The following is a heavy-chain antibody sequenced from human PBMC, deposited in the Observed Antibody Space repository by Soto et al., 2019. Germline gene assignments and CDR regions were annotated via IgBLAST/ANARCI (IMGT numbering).Heavy chain of an antibody. CDR3: ARGVRINYDFWSGYYTTPYNWFDP. CDR2: INHSGST. D-gene: IGHD3-3*01. J-gene: IGHJ5*02. V-gene: IGHV4-34*01. Sequence: TSETLSLTCAVYGGSFSGYYWSWIRQPPGKGLEWIGEINHSGSTNYNPSLKSRVTISVDTSKNQFSLKLSSVTAADTAVYYCARGVRINYDFWSGYYTTPYNWFDPWGQGTRVAV. CDR1: GGSFSGYY.